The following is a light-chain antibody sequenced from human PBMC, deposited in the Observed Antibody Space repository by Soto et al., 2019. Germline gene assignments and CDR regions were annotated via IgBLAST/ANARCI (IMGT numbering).Light chain of an antibody. J-gene: IGKJ3*01. V-gene: IGKV4-1*01. CDR1: QSVLYSSINKNY. CDR3: QQYFSAPFT. CDR2: WAS. Sequence: DIVMTQSPDSLAVSLGERATINCKSSQSVLYSSINKNYLAWYQQKPGQPPRLLIYWASGRESGVPDRFSGSGSGTDFTLTISRLQAEDVAVYYCQQYFSAPFTFGPGTKVDIK.